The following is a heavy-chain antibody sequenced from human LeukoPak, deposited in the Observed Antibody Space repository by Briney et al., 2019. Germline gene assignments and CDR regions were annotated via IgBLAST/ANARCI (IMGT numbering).Heavy chain of an antibody. D-gene: IGHD1-26*01. Sequence: PSETLSLTCAVYGGSFSGYYWSWIRQPPGKGLEWIGEINHSGSTNYNPSLKSRVTISVDTSKNQFSLKLSSVTAADTAVYYCARQRGGSYYGDTYYFDYWGQGTLVTVSS. CDR1: GGSFSGYY. CDR3: ARQRGGSYYGDTYYFDY. J-gene: IGHJ4*02. V-gene: IGHV4-34*01. CDR2: INHSGST.